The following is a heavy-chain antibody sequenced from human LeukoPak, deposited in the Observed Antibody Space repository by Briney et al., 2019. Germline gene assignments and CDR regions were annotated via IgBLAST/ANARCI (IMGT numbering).Heavy chain of an antibody. CDR1: GFTFSSYA. CDR3: ASSKGLTAARPFGY. CDR2: ISYDGSNK. V-gene: IGHV3-30-3*01. D-gene: IGHD6-6*01. Sequence: PGGSLRLSCAASGFTFSSYAMHWVRQAPGKGLEWVAVISYDGSNKYYADSVKGRFTISRDNSKNTLYLQMNSLRAEDTAVYYCASSKGLTAARPFGYWGQGTLVTVSS. J-gene: IGHJ4*02.